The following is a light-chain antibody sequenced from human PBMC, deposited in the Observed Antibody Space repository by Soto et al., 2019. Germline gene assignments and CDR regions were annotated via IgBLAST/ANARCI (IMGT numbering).Light chain of an antibody. CDR1: QSVSSN. Sequence: EIVMTQSPATLSVSPGERATLSCRASQSVSSNFAWYQQKPRQAPRLLIYGASTRDTGIPARFSGSGSGTEFTLTISSLQSEDFAVYYCQQYNNWPPLTFGGGTKVEIK. CDR2: GAS. J-gene: IGKJ4*01. CDR3: QQYNNWPPLT. V-gene: IGKV3-15*01.